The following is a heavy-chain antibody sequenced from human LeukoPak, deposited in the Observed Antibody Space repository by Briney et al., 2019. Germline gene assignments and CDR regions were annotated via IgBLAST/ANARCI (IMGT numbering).Heavy chain of an antibody. V-gene: IGHV3-74*01. Sequence: GGSLRLSCAASGFTFSSYWMHWVRQAPGKGLVWVSRINSDGSSTSYADSVKGRFTISRDNAKNTLYLQMNSLRAEDTAVYYCARGYSSSGYSSLEPWFDPWGQGTLVTVSS. D-gene: IGHD3-22*01. CDR1: GFTFSSYW. J-gene: IGHJ5*02. CDR3: ARGYSSSGYSSLEPWFDP. CDR2: INSDGSST.